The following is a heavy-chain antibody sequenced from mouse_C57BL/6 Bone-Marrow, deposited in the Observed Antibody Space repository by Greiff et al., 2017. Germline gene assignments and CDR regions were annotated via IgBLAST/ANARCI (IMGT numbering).Heavy chain of an antibody. D-gene: IGHD2-3*01. CDR2: INPNNGGT. Sequence: EVQLQQSGPELVKPGASVKMSCKASGYTFTDYNMYWVKQSNGKSLEWIGYINPNNGGTSYNQKFKGKATLTVNKSSSTAYMELRSLTSEDSAVYYCAKVYDGYYVKFAYWGQGTLVTVSA. CDR3: AKVYDGYYVKFAY. V-gene: IGHV1-22*01. J-gene: IGHJ3*01. CDR1: GYTFTDYN.